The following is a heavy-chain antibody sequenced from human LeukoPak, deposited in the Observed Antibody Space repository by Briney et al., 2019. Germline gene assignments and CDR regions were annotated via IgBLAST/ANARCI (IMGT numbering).Heavy chain of an antibody. Sequence: ASVKVSCKASGYTFTGYYMHWVRQAPGQGLEWMGWINPSGGSTSYAQKFQGRVTMTRDTSTSTVYMELSSLRSEDTAVYYCARGLDYYGSGSYPYYFDYWGQGTLVTVSS. CDR3: ARGLDYYGSGSYPYYFDY. J-gene: IGHJ4*02. D-gene: IGHD3-10*01. CDR2: INPSGGST. CDR1: GYTFTGYY. V-gene: IGHV1-46*01.